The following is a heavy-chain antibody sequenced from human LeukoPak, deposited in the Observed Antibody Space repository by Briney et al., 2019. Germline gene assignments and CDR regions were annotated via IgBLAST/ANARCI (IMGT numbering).Heavy chain of an antibody. CDR2: IIPILGIA. D-gene: IGHD6-6*01. CDR3: ARGEQLRSFDP. Sequence: SVKVSCKASGYTFTSYGISWVRQAPGQGLEWMGRIIPILGIANYAQKFQGRVTITADKSTSTAYMELSSLRSEDTAVYYCARGEQLRSFDPWGQGTLATVSS. CDR1: GYTFTSYG. V-gene: IGHV1-69*04. J-gene: IGHJ5*02.